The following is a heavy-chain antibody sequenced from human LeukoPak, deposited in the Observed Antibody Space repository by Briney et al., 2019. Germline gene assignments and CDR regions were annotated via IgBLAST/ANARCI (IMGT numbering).Heavy chain of an antibody. V-gene: IGHV3-23*01. CDR2: ISGSGGNT. CDR1: GFTFSSYA. Sequence: PGGSLRLSCAASGFTFSSYAMSWVRQAPGKGLEWVSAISGSGGNTYYADSVKGRFTISRDNSKNTLYLQMNSLRAEDTAVYYCAKKMGRIVAYYYYYMDVWGKGTTVTVSS. D-gene: IGHD5-24*01. CDR3: AKKMGRIVAYYYYYMDV. J-gene: IGHJ6*03.